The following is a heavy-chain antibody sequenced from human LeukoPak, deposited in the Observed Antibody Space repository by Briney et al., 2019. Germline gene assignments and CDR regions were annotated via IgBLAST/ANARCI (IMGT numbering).Heavy chain of an antibody. CDR2: ISGSGSST. D-gene: IGHD5-12*01. Sequence: PGGSLRLSWAASGFTFSDYYMSWIRQAPGKGLEWVSYISGSGSSTYYADSVKGRFTISRDNAKNSLHLQMNSLRAEDTAVYYCAKDSGYDWAYFDYWGQGTLVTVSS. CDR1: GFTFSDYY. CDR3: AKDSGYDWAYFDY. J-gene: IGHJ4*02. V-gene: IGHV3-11*01.